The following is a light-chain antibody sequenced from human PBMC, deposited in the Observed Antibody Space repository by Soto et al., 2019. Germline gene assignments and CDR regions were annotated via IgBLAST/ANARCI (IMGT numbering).Light chain of an antibody. J-gene: IGLJ2*01. Sequence: QSVLTQPPSISGAPGLRVTISCTGSSTNIGAGYDVHWYQQVPGTAPKLLISGDNKRPSGVPDRFSTSKSGTSASLVITGLQAEDDADYYCQSYDHSLSGSWIFGGGTKLTVL. CDR3: QSYDHSLSGSWI. CDR1: STNIGAGYD. CDR2: GDN. V-gene: IGLV1-40*01.